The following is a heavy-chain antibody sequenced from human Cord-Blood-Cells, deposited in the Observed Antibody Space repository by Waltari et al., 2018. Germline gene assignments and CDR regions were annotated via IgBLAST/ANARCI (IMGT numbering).Heavy chain of an antibody. V-gene: IGHV1-69*01. CDR2: IIPIFGTA. CDR1: GGTFSSYA. J-gene: IGHJ5*02. CDR3: ARRLDYYDSSGYYNWFDP. D-gene: IGHD3-22*01. Sequence: QVQLVQSGAEVKKPGSSVKVSCKASGGTFSSYAIRWVRQAPGQGLEWMGGIIPIFGTANYAQKFQGRVTITADESTSTAYMELSSLRSEDTAVYYCARRLDYYDSSGYYNWFDPWGQGTLVTVSS.